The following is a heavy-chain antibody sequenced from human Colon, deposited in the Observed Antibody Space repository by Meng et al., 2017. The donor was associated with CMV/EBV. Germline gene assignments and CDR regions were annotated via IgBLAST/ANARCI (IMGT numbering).Heavy chain of an antibody. D-gene: IGHD3-3*01. CDR1: GYNVSPHA. CDR2: ISGGSTTV. Sequence: GESLKISCTVSGYNVSPHAMNWVRQAPGKGLEWVSYISGGSTTVYYADSVKGRFTISRDNAKNALYLQMNSLRAEDTAVYYCAKHVPFLEWFILDDWGQGTLVTVSS. V-gene: IGHV3-48*04. J-gene: IGHJ4*02. CDR3: AKHVPFLEWFILDD.